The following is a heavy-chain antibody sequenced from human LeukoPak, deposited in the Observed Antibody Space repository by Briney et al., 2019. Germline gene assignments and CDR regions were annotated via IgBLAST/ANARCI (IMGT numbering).Heavy chain of an antibody. CDR3: AKDAQRGFDYSNSLDK. V-gene: IGHV3-33*06. D-gene: IGHD4-11*01. Sequence: PGGSLRLSCATSGFTFSHYGMHWVRQAPGKGLEWVAVIWSDGTNSFYGEHVKCRFTISRDNFQRTVYLQMNSLRAEDTAVYYCAKDAQRGFDYSNSLDKWGQGTLVTVSS. CDR1: GFTFSHYG. CDR2: IWSDGTNS. J-gene: IGHJ4*02.